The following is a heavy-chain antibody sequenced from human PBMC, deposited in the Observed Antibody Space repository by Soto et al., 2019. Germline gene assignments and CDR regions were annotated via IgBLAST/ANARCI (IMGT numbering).Heavy chain of an antibody. Sequence: PGGSLRLSCAASGFTFSSYAMSWVRQAPGKGLEWVSAISGSGGSTYYADSVKGRFTISRDNSKNTLYLQMTSLRAEDTAVYYCAKTPPMIFGVAQAWFDPWGQGTLVTVSS. CDR1: GFTFSSYA. D-gene: IGHD3-3*01. V-gene: IGHV3-23*01. CDR3: AKTPPMIFGVAQAWFDP. CDR2: ISGSGGST. J-gene: IGHJ5*02.